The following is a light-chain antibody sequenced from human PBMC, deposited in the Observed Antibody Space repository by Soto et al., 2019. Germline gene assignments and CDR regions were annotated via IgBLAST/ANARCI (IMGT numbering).Light chain of an antibody. CDR2: GAS. V-gene: IGKV3-15*01. CDR1: QSVSSN. J-gene: IGKJ4*01. Sequence: EIVMTQSPATLSVSPGERATLSCRASQSVSSNVAWYQQKPGQAPRLLIYGASTRATGIPARFSGRGAGTEFTLTISSLQSEDFAVYYCQQYNNWPPLTFGGGNKVEIK. CDR3: QQYNNWPPLT.